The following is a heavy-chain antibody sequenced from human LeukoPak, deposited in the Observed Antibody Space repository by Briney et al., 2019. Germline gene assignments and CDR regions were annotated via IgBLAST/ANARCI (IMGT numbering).Heavy chain of an antibody. D-gene: IGHD2-2*01. CDR3: ARDEYCSSTSCSGGFDP. J-gene: IGHJ5*02. CDR2: IYYSGST. Sequence: PSETLSLTCTVSGGSISSGDYYWSWIRQPPGKGLEWIGYIYYSGSTYYSPSLKSRVTISVDTSKNQFSLKLSSVTAADTAVYYCARDEYCSSTSCSGGFDPWGQGTLVTVSS. V-gene: IGHV4-30-4*01. CDR1: GGSISSGDYY.